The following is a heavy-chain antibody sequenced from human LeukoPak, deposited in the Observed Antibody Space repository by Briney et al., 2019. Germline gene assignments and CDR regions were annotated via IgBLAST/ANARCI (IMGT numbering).Heavy chain of an antibody. CDR3: ARAKYGDYADY. J-gene: IGHJ4*02. Sequence: PSETLSPTCTVSGGSISSSTYYWGWIRQPPGKGLEWIGSIYYSGTTYYNPSLKSRVTISVDTSKNQFSLKLSSVTAADTAVYYCARAKYGDYADYWGQGTLVTVSS. CDR1: GGSISSSTYY. CDR2: IYYSGTT. D-gene: IGHD4-17*01. V-gene: IGHV4-39*07.